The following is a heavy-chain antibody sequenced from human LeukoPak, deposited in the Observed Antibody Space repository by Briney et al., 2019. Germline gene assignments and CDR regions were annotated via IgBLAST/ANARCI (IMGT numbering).Heavy chain of an antibody. J-gene: IGHJ4*02. CDR3: AKDISYGRVDYFDY. Sequence: GGSLRLSCAASGFTFDDYAMHWVRQAPGKGLEWVSLISGDGGSAYYADSVEGRFTISRDNSKNSLYLQMNSLRTEDTALFYCAKDISYGRVDYFDYWGQGTLVTVSS. D-gene: IGHD4-17*01. CDR2: ISGDGGSA. V-gene: IGHV3-43*02. CDR1: GFTFDDYA.